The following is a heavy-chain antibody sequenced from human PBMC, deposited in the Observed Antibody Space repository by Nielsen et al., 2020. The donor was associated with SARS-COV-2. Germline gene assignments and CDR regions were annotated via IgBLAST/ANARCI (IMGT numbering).Heavy chain of an antibody. D-gene: IGHD7-27*01. V-gene: IGHV3-66*01. CDR2: LYTDGST. Sequence: GESLKISCGASGFTLSSSFLSWVRPAAGKGLDWVSVLYTDGSTSHADSVKGRFTISRDNSKNTLYLQMNSLRAEDTAVYYCARDNWGRMDVWGQGTTVTVSS. J-gene: IGHJ6*02. CDR3: ARDNWGRMDV. CDR1: GFTLSSSF.